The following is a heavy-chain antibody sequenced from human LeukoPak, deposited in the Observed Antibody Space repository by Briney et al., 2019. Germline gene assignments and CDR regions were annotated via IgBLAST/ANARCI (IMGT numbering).Heavy chain of an antibody. CDR3: ARDFVGCSGGSAYHSFDY. CDR1: RFTFSSYA. D-gene: IGHD2-15*01. J-gene: IGHJ4*02. V-gene: IGHV3-23*01. CDR2: ISGSGGST. Sequence: GGSLRLSCAASRFTFSSYAMSWVRQAPGKGLEWVSAISGSGGSTYYADSVKGRFTISRDNSKNTLYLQMNSLRAEDTAVYYCARDFVGCSGGSAYHSFDYWGQGTLVTVSS.